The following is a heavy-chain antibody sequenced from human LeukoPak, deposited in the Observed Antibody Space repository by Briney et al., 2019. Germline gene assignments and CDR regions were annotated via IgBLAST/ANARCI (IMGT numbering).Heavy chain of an antibody. CDR3: AKGGYSYGETYFDY. CDR2: ISYDGSNK. CDR1: GFTFSSYG. D-gene: IGHD5-18*01. Sequence: GRSLRLSCAASGFTFSSYGMHWVRQAPGKGLEWVAVISYDGSNKYYADSVKGRFTISRDNSKNTLYLQMNSLRAEDTAVYYCAKGGYSYGETYFDYWGQGTLVTVSS. J-gene: IGHJ4*02. V-gene: IGHV3-30*18.